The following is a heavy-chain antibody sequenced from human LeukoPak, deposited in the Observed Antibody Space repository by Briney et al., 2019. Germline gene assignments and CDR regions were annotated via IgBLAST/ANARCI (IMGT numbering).Heavy chain of an antibody. CDR1: GFTFSSYS. D-gene: IGHD3-16*01. CDR2: ISSSSSTI. V-gene: IGHV3-48*01. J-gene: IGHJ4*02. Sequence: GGSLRLSCAASGFTFSSYSMNWVRQAPGKGLEWVSYISSSSSTIYYADSVKGRFTISRDNAKSSLYLQMNSLRAEDTAVYYCARTSPTSHFDFWGQGTLVTVSS. CDR3: ARTSPTSHFDF.